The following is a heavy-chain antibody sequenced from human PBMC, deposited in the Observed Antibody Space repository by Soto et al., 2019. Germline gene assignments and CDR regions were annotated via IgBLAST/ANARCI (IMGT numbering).Heavy chain of an antibody. J-gene: IGHJ1*01. V-gene: IGHV3-74*01. CDR3: GRQAALWEKVDF. Sequence: GSLRLPCVVSGFTFAKYWMHWVLQAPGKGLVWVARIETDGTTQTYADSVEGRFTISRDNAKNTLYLHMNSLRAEDTAVYYCGRQAALWEKVDFRGHGTPVTVSS. CDR1: GFTFAKYW. CDR2: IETDGTTQ. D-gene: IGHD3-10*01.